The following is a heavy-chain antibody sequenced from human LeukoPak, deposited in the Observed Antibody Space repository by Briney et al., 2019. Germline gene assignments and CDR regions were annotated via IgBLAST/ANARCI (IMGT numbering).Heavy chain of an antibody. CDR3: ARDVGFGESDF. Sequence: GGSLRLSCAASGFTFSSYWMSWVRQAPGKGLEWVANIKQDGSEKCYVDSVKGRFTISRDNAKNSLYLQMNSLRAEDTAVYYCARDVGFGESDFWGQGTLVTVSS. CDR2: IKQDGSEK. CDR1: GFTFSSYW. V-gene: IGHV3-7*01. J-gene: IGHJ4*02. D-gene: IGHD3-10*01.